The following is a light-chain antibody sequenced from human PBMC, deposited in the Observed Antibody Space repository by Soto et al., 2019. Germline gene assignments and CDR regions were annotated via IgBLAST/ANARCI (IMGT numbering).Light chain of an antibody. CDR1: QSISSY. V-gene: IGKV1-39*01. CDR3: QQTYSSPIT. J-gene: IGKJ5*01. CDR2: AAS. Sequence: DTQMNQSPSSLSASVGDSIAITCRASQSISSYLNWYQQKPGKAPKILISAASILQSGVPSRFSGSGSGTDFTLTISNLQPEDVAGYYCQQTYSSPITFGQGTRLEIK.